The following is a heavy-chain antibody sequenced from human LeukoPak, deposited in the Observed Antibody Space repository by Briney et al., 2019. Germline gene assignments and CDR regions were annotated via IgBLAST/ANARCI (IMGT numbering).Heavy chain of an antibody. V-gene: IGHV4-59*05. CDR2: IYYSGST. CDR1: GGSISSYY. D-gene: IGHD2-2*02. Sequence: PSETLSLTCTVSGGSISSYYWSWIRQPAGKGLEWIGRIYYSGSTYYNPSLKSRVTISVDTSKNQFSLKLSSVTAADTAVYYCARSRYCSSTSCYTKLDYWGQGTLVTVSS. CDR3: ARSRYCSSTSCYTKLDY. J-gene: IGHJ4*02.